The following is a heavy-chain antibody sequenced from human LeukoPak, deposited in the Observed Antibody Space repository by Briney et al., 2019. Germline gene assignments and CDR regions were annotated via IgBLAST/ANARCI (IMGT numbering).Heavy chain of an antibody. D-gene: IGHD2-2*01. J-gene: IGHJ3*02. V-gene: IGHV1-2*02. CDR1: GYTFTGYY. Sequence: ASVKVSCKASGYTFTGYYMHWVRQAPGQGLEWMGWINPNSGGTNYAQKFQGRVTMTRDTSISTAYMELSRLRSDDTAVYYCARFSVRYQLLIAKPTSDAFDIWGQGTMVTVSS. CDR2: INPNSGGT. CDR3: ARFSVRYQLLIAKPTSDAFDI.